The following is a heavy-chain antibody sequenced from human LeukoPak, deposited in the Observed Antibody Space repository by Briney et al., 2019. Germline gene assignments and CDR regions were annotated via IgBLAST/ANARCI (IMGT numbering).Heavy chain of an antibody. CDR1: GYTFTGYY. CDR3: ARDLQQLVLNWFDP. D-gene: IGHD6-13*01. Sequence: GASVKVSCKASGYTFTGYYMHWVRQAPGQGLEWMGWINPNSGGTNYAQKFQGRVTMTRDTSISTAYMELSGLRSDDTAVYYCARDLQQLVLNWFDPWGQGTLVTVSS. CDR2: INPNSGGT. J-gene: IGHJ5*02. V-gene: IGHV1-2*02.